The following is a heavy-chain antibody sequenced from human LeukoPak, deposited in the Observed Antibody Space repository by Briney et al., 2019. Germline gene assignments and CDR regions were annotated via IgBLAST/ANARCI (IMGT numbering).Heavy chain of an antibody. J-gene: IGHJ4*02. Sequence: KSSETLSLTCSVSGGSISSSSYYWGWIRQPPGKGLEWIGSIYYSGSTYYNPSLKSRVTISVDTSKDQFSLKLSSVTAADTAVYYCARDPTRNMIVVVTTDNGFSWGQGTLVTVSS. CDR2: IYYSGST. D-gene: IGHD3-22*01. V-gene: IGHV4-39*07. CDR1: GGSISSSSYY. CDR3: ARDPTRNMIVVVTTDNGFS.